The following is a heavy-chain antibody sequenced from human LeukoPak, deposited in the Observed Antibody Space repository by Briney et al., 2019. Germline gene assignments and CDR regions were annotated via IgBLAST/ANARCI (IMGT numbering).Heavy chain of an antibody. V-gene: IGHV3-30-3*01. Sequence: GGSLRLSCAASGFTFSSYAMHWVRQAPGKGLEWVAVISYDGSNKYYADSVKGRFTISRDNSKNTLYLQMNSLRAEDTAVYYCAKGDYGDLWYLGFDIWGQGTMVTASS. CDR3: AKGDYGDLWYLGFDI. CDR2: ISYDGSNK. J-gene: IGHJ3*02. D-gene: IGHD4-17*01. CDR1: GFTFSSYA.